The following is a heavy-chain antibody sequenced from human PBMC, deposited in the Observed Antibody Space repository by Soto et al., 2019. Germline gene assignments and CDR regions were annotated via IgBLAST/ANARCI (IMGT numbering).Heavy chain of an antibody. D-gene: IGHD1-1*01. J-gene: IGHJ6*02. V-gene: IGHV3-23*01. CDR1: GFTFSNYA. CDR2: ISGSGGSA. Sequence: GGSLRLSCAASGFTFSNYAMNWVRQAPGMGLEWVSVISGSGGSAYYADSVQGRFTISRDNTRNSFYLNMDSLRVGDTATYYCVRGTPTPGLDIWGRGTTVTVSS. CDR3: VRGTPTPGLDI.